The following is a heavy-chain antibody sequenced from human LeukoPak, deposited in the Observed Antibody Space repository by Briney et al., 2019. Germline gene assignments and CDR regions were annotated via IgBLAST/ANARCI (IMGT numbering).Heavy chain of an antibody. J-gene: IGHJ4*02. CDR2: ISGSGGST. D-gene: IGHD1-1*01. CDR3: AKDRARAYNWNDVFDY. Sequence: PGGSLRLSCPASGFTFSSYAMSWVRQAPGKGLEWVSAISGSGGSTYYADSVKGRFTISRDNSKNTLYLQMNSLRAEDTAVYYCAKDRARAYNWNDVFDYWGQGTLVTVSS. CDR1: GFTFSSYA. V-gene: IGHV3-23*01.